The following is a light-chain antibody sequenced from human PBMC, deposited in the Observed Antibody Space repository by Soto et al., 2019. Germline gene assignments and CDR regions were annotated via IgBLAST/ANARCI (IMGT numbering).Light chain of an antibody. V-gene: IGLV2-8*01. Sequence: QSVLTQPPSASGSPGQSVTISCTGTSNDVGAYKYVSWYQQYPGKAPKLMIFEVTKRPSGVPDRFSGSKSGNTASLTVSRPQAEDEADYFCSSYAGRNNPLLVFGTGTKVNVL. CDR3: SSYAGRNNPLLV. CDR2: EVT. CDR1: SNDVGAYKY. J-gene: IGLJ1*01.